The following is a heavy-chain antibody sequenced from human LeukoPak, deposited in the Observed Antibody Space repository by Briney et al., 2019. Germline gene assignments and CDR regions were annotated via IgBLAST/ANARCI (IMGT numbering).Heavy chain of an antibody. Sequence: PSETLSLTCTVSGGSVSSGSYYWSWIRQPPGKGLEWIGEINHSGSTNYNPSLKSRVTISVDTSKNQFSLKLSSVTAADTAVYYCARGRSSEIAVAGTASDHYYFDYWGQGTLVTVSS. J-gene: IGHJ4*02. CDR2: INHSGST. CDR1: GGSVSSGSYY. CDR3: ARGRSSEIAVAGTASDHYYFDY. D-gene: IGHD6-19*01. V-gene: IGHV4-61*01.